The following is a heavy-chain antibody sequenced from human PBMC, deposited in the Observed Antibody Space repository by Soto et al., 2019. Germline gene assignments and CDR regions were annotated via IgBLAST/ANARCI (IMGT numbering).Heavy chain of an antibody. V-gene: IGHV3-23*01. J-gene: IGHJ4*01. CDR3: ARDAGTLNY. D-gene: IGHD1-1*01. CDR1: GFTFITYG. Sequence: EVQLLESGGGLVQPGGSLRLSCAASGFTFITYGMTWVRQAPGTGLEYVSAITGSGAGTYYAESVKGRVTMSRDNSNNTVYLQMISLGAEDTAIYYCARDAGTLNYWGYGTVVTVSS. CDR2: ITGSGAGT.